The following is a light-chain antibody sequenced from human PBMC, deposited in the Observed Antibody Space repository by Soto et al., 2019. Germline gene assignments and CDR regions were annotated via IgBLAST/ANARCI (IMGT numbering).Light chain of an antibody. V-gene: IGKV1-33*01. CDR3: QQYDNLPYT. Sequence: DIQMTQSPSSLSASVGDRVTITCQASQDISHYLNWYQQKPGKAPKLLIYDASNLETGVPSRFSGSGSGKDFTFTISSLQPEDIATYYCQQYDNLPYTFGQGTKLEIK. J-gene: IGKJ2*01. CDR1: QDISHY. CDR2: DAS.